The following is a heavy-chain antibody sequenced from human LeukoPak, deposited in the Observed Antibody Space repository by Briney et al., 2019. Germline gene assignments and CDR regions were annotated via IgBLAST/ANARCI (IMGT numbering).Heavy chain of an antibody. CDR1: GYSIRSGYY. CDR2: IYHSGST. D-gene: IGHD2-15*01. J-gene: IGHJ4*02. CDR3: ARRGYCSGGSCHFFDY. Sequence: SETLSLTXAVSGYSIRSGYYWGWIRQPPGKGLECIGSIYHSGSTYYNPSLKSRVTISVDTSKNQFSLKLSSVTAADTAVYYCARRGYCSGGSCHFFDYWGQGTLVTVSS. V-gene: IGHV4-38-2*01.